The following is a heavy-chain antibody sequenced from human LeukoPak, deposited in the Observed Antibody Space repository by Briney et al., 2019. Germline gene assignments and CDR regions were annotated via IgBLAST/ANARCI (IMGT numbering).Heavy chain of an antibody. D-gene: IGHD2-15*01. CDR1: GFTLSCNR. J-gene: IGHJ4*02. CDR3: ARRDNYDY. CDR2: INSNGSST. V-gene: IGHV3-74*01. Sequence: GGSLTLSCAASGFTLSCNRMQWLPQAPGKGLVGVSRINSNGSSTSYAESVKGRFTISRDNAKNTLYLQMNSLRAEDTAVYYCARRDNYDYWGQGTLVTVSS.